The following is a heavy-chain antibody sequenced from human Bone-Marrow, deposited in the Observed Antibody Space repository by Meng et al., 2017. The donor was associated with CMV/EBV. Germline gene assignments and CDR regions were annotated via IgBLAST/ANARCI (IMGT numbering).Heavy chain of an antibody. Sequence: ASVKVSCKASGYTFTDYYIHWVRQAPGQGLEWMGWINPNSGGTNYAQKFQGRVTMTRDTSISTAYMELSRLRSDDTAVYYCARGGAFTVTRHPNNWFDPWGQGTLVTVSS. CDR3: ARGGAFTVTRHPNNWFDP. CDR2: INPNSGGT. J-gene: IGHJ5*02. V-gene: IGHV1-2*02. D-gene: IGHD4-11*01. CDR1: GYTFTDYY.